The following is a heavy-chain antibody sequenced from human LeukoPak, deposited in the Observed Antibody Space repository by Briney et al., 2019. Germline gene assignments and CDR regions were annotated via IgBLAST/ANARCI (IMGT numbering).Heavy chain of an antibody. CDR3: ARDRHYYDSSGYLGY. V-gene: IGHV3-20*04. Sequence: PGGSLRLSCAASGFTFNRYWMSWVRQAPGKGLEWVSGINWNGGSTGYADSVKGRFTISRDNAKNSLYLQMNSLRAEDTAVYYCARDRHYYDSSGYLGYWGQGTLVTVSS. CDR1: GFTFNRYW. CDR2: INWNGGST. J-gene: IGHJ4*02. D-gene: IGHD3-22*01.